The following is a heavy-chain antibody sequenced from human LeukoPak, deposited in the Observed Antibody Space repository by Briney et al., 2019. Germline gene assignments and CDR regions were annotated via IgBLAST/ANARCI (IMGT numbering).Heavy chain of an antibody. CDR2: ICYSGST. CDR1: GGSISSYY. J-gene: IGHJ4*02. D-gene: IGHD2-21*02. V-gene: IGHV4-59*01. CDR3: ARYVVVTAYFDY. Sequence: SETLSLTCTVSGGSISSYYWSWIRQPPGKGLEWIGYICYSGSTNYNPSPKSRVTISVDTSKNQFSLKLSSVTAADTAVYYCARYVVVTAYFDYWGQGTLVTVSS.